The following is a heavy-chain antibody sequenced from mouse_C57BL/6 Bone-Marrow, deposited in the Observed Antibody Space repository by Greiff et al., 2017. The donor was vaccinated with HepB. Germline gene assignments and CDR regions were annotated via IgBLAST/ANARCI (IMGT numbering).Heavy chain of an antibody. CDR2: IDPENGDT. Sequence: EVQLVESGAELVRPGASVKLSCTASGFNIKDDYMHWVKQRPEHGLEWIGWIDPENGDTEYAAKFQGKATITADTSSNTAYMQLSSLTSEDTAVYYCTTGGRYYFDYWGQGTTLTVSS. D-gene: IGHD1-1*01. J-gene: IGHJ2*01. CDR1: GFNIKDDY. V-gene: IGHV14-4*01. CDR3: TTGGRYYFDY.